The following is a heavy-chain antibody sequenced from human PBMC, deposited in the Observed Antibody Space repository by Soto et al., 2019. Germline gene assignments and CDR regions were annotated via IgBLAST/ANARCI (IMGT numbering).Heavy chain of an antibody. J-gene: IGHJ3*02. V-gene: IGHV4-30-4*01. CDR3: ATASNGDFDAFDI. CDR2: IYYSGNT. Sequence: KSSETLSLTCTVSGGSISSGDYYWNWIRQPPGKGLEWIGYIYYSGNTYYNPSLKSRITISVDTSRNHFSLNLNSVTAADSALYYCATASNGDFDAFDIWGQGTMVTVSS. CDR1: GGSISSGDYY. D-gene: IGHD4-17*01.